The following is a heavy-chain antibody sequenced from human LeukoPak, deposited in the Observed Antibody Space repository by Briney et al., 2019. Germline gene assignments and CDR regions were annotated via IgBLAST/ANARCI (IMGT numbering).Heavy chain of an antibody. CDR3: ARDPSTAMVFDP. V-gene: IGHV3-21*01. CDR1: GFTFSSYS. Sequence: PGGSLRLSCAASGFTFSSYSMNWVRQAPGKGLEWVSSISSSSSYIYYADSVKGRFTISRDNAKNSLYLQMNSLGAEDTAVYYCARDPSTAMVFDPWGQGTLVTVSS. CDR2: ISSSSSYI. D-gene: IGHD5-18*01. J-gene: IGHJ5*02.